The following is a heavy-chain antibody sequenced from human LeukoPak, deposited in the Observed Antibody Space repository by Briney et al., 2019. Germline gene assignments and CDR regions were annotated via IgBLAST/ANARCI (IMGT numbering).Heavy chain of an antibody. J-gene: IGHJ4*02. D-gene: IGHD3-10*01. CDR2: ISWNSGTI. CDR1: GFTFDDYT. CDR3: AKDNVFGGELDY. Sequence: GGSLRLSCAASGFTFDDYTMHWVRHAPGKGLEWVSGISWNSGTIGYADSVTGRFTISRDNAKNSLYLQMNSLRAEDTALYYCAKDNVFGGELDYWGQGTLVTVSS. V-gene: IGHV3-9*01.